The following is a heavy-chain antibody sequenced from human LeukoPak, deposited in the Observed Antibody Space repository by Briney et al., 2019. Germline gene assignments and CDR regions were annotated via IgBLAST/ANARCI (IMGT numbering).Heavy chain of an antibody. CDR3: AKVLGYCSSSSCPPGTFDI. CDR2: ISGSGGST. CDR1: GFTFSTYA. V-gene: IGHV3-23*01. D-gene: IGHD2-15*01. Sequence: PGGSLRLSCAASGFTFSTYAMSWVRQAPGKGLEWVSTISGSGGSTYYADSVKGRFTFSRDNSKNTLYLQMDSLRAEDTAVHYCAKVLGYCSSSSCPPGTFDIWGQGTMVTVSS. J-gene: IGHJ3*02.